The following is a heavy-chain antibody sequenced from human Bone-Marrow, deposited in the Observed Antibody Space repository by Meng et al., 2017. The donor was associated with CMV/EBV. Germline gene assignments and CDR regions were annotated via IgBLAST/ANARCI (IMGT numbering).Heavy chain of an antibody. CDR3: TRDLMDV. CDR2: IRSETYGATT. Sequence: GESLKISCAASGFTFGDYAMSWVRQAPGKGLEWVGFIRSETYGATTEYAASVKGRCTISRDDSKSIAYLQMNSLKIEDTALYYCTRDLMDVWDQGTTVTVSS. J-gene: IGHJ6*02. V-gene: IGHV3-49*04. CDR1: GFTFGDYA.